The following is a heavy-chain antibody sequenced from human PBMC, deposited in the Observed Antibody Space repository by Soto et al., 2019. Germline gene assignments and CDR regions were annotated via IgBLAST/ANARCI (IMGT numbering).Heavy chain of an antibody. Sequence: QVQLVQSGAEVKKPGASVKVSCKASGYTFTSYGISWVRQAPGQGLEWMGWISAYNGNTNYAQKLQGRVTMTTDTSTITAYMGVMSLRSDDRAVYYGAREDPPSVNWGQGTLVTVSS. V-gene: IGHV1-18*01. J-gene: IGHJ4*02. D-gene: IGHD2-2*01. CDR1: GYTFTSYG. CDR3: AREDPPSVN. CDR2: ISAYNGNT.